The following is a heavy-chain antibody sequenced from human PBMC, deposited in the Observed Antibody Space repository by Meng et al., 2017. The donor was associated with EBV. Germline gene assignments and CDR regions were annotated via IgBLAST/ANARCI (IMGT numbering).Heavy chain of an antibody. CDR2: INVGVGYT. CDR1: VYGFTSYS. D-gene: IGHD2-21*01. V-gene: IGHV1-3*01. CDR3: VRGPPVGVPGPGDY. Sequence: QCQVGQLWAEVKNPGASVKVSWKASVYGFTSYSYNWVRQPPGQRLEWMGWINVGVGYTKYTQKFQGRVTISSDTSATTGYMELSSLRSEDTAVYYCVRGPPVGVPGPGDYWGQGTLVTVSS. J-gene: IGHJ4*02.